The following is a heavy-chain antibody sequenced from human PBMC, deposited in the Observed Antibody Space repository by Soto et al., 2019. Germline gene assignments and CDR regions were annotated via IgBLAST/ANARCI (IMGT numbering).Heavy chain of an antibody. V-gene: IGHV1-8*01. J-gene: IGHJ5*02. Sequence: QVQLVQSGAEVKKPGASVKVSCKASGYTFTSYDINWVRQATGQGREWMGWMNPNSANTGYAQKFQGRVTNTRNTSTSTAYLELSSRRSKETAVYYCAAGPGLEYSDYGFPNWFDTWGQGTLVTVSS. D-gene: IGHD5-12*01. CDR2: MNPNSANT. CDR1: GYTFTSYD. CDR3: AAGPGLEYSDYGFPNWFDT.